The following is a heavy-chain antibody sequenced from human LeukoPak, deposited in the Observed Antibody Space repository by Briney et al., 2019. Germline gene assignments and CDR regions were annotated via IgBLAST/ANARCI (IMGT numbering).Heavy chain of an antibody. CDR2: ISGSGEFI. CDR3: ARDDSHGYHFFDS. J-gene: IGHJ4*02. V-gene: IGHV3-21*01. CDR1: GFTFSSYS. Sequence: GGSLRLSCAASGFTFSSYSMNWIRQTPGKGLEWVSSISGSGEFIYYVDSVRGRFTVSRDNGKNSLYLQMNSLRPEDTAVYYCARDDSHGYHFFDSWGQGTLVTVSS. D-gene: IGHD3-22*01.